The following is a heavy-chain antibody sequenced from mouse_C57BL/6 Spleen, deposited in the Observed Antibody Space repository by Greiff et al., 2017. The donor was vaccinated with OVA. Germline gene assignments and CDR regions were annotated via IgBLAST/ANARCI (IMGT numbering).Heavy chain of an antibody. J-gene: IGHJ3*01. CDR3: ASPTTVVGDWFAY. D-gene: IGHD1-1*01. V-gene: IGHV1-64*01. CDR1: GYTFTSYW. CDR2: IHPNSGST. Sequence: VQLQQPGAELVKPGASVKLSCKASGYTFTSYWMHWVKQRPGQGLEWIGMIHPNSGSTNYNEKFKSKATLTVDKSSSTAYMQLSSLTSEDSAVYYCASPTTVVGDWFAYWGQGTLVTVSA.